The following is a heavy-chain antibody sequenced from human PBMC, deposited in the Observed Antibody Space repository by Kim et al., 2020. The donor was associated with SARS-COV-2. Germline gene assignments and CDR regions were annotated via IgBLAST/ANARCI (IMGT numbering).Heavy chain of an antibody. V-gene: IGHV3-23*01. J-gene: IGHJ4*02. Sequence: GGSLRLSCAASGFTFSSYAMSWVRQAPGKGLEWVSAISGSGGSTYYADSVKGRFTISRDNSKNTLYLQMNSLRAEDTAVYYCAKDTARRGITIFGVVIIPVDYWGQGTLVTVSS. CDR1: GFTFSSYA. CDR2: ISGSGGST. CDR3: AKDTARRGITIFGVVIIPVDY. D-gene: IGHD3-3*01.